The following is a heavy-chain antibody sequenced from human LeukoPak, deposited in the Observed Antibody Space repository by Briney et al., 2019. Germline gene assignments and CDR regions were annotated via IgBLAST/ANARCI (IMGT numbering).Heavy chain of an antibody. CDR2: IYYSGST. CDR3: ARQLYCSGGSCYSAGYGMDV. CDR1: GGSISSSSYY. V-gene: IGHV4-39*01. Sequence: MASETLSLTCTVSGGSISSSSYYWGWIRQPPGKGLEWIGSIYYSGSTYYNPSLKSRVTISVDTSKNQFSLKLSSVTAADTAVYYCARQLYCSGGSCYSAGYGMDVWGQGTTVTVSS. J-gene: IGHJ6*02. D-gene: IGHD2-15*01.